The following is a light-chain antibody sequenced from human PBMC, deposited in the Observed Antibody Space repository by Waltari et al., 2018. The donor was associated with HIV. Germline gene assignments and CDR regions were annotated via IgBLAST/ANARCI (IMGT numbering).Light chain of an antibody. CDR3: CSYVGTYTL. CDR1: SSDVGGYNY. J-gene: IGLJ3*02. Sequence: QSALTQPRSVSGSPGQSVTISCTGTSSDVGGYNYVSWYQQHPGKAPKLMIYDVSKLPSGVPDRFSGTNAGNTASLTISGLQGEDEADYYCCSYVGTYTLFGGGTKLTVL. V-gene: IGLV2-11*01. CDR2: DVS.